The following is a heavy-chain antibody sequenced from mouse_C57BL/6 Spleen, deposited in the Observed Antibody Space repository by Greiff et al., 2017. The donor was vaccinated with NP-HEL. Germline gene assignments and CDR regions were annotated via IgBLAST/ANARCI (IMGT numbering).Heavy chain of an antibody. CDR3: AREGGSSYVYLDV. D-gene: IGHD1-1*01. V-gene: IGHV1-82*01. Sequence: VNLVESGPELVKPGASVKISCKASGYAFSSSWMNWVKQRPGKGLEWIGRIYPGDGDTNYNGKFKGKATLTADKSSSTAYMQLSSLTSEDYAVYFCAREGGSSYVYLDVWGTGTTVTVSS. CDR1: GYAFSSSW. J-gene: IGHJ1*03. CDR2: IYPGDGDT.